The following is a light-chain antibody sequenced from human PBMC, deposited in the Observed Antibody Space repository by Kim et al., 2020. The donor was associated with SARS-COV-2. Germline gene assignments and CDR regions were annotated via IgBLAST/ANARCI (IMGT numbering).Light chain of an antibody. Sequence: LSLSAGERATLSCRASQSVSRDLAWYQQKPGQAPRLLIYDASNRATGIPARFSGSGSGTDFTLTISSLEPEDFAVYYCQQRYDWLTFGGGTKVDIK. CDR2: DAS. CDR1: QSVSRD. V-gene: IGKV3-11*01. CDR3: QQRYDWLT. J-gene: IGKJ4*01.